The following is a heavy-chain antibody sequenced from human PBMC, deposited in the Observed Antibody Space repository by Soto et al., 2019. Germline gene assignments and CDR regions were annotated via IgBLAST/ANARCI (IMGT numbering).Heavy chain of an antibody. CDR2: INAGNGNT. D-gene: IGHD6-13*01. Sequence: ASVKVSCKASGYTFTSYAMHWVRQAPGQRLEWMGWINAGNGNTKYSQKFQGRVTITRDTSASTAYMELSSLRAEDTAVYYCAKEHRPYSSSWLYWGQGTLVTVSS. J-gene: IGHJ4*02. CDR1: GYTFTSYA. V-gene: IGHV1-3*01. CDR3: AKEHRPYSSSWLY.